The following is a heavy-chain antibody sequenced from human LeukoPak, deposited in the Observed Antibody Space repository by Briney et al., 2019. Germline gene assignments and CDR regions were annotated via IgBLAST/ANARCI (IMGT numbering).Heavy chain of an antibody. CDR1: GYTFTGYY. CDR2: INPNSGGT. CDR3: ARDRSTYYYMDV. J-gene: IGHJ6*03. V-gene: IGHV1-2*06. Sequence: RASVKVSCKASGYTFTGYYMHWVRQAPVQGLEWMGRINPNSGGTNYAQKFQGRVTMTRDTSISTAYMELSRLRSDDTAVYYCARDRSTYYYMDVWGKGTTVTVSS.